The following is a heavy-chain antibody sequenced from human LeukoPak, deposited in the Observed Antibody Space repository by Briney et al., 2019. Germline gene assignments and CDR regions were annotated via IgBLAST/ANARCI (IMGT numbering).Heavy chain of an antibody. V-gene: IGHV4-39*07. CDR3: ARERDVMVRGVITGPIDY. CDR2: IYYNGST. CDR1: GGSISSSSYY. D-gene: IGHD3-10*01. Sequence: SETLSLTCTVSGGSISSSSYYWGWIRQPPGKGLEWIGSIYYNGSTYYNPSLKSRVTISVDTSKNQFSLKLSSVTAADTAVYYCARERDVMVRGVITGPIDYWGQGTLVTVSS. J-gene: IGHJ4*02.